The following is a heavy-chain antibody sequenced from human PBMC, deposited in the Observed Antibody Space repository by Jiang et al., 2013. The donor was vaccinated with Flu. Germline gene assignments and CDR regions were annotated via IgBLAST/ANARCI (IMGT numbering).Heavy chain of an antibody. D-gene: IGHD3-9*01. J-gene: IGHJ3*02. CDR2: TYYRSKWYN. V-gene: IGHV6-1*01. CDR1: GDSVSSNSAA. Sequence: CAISGDSVSSNSAAWNWIRQSPSRGLEWLGRTYYRSKWYNDYAVSVKSRITINPDTSKNQFSLQLNSVTPEDTAVYYCARDKDLLRYFDWSPFGGAFDIWGQGTMVTVSS. CDR3: ARDKDLLRYFDWSPFGGAFDI.